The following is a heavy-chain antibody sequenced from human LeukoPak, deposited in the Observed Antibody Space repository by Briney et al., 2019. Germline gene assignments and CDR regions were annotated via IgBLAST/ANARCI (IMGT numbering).Heavy chain of an antibody. Sequence: GGSLRLSCAVSGFTVNGYWMHWVRQGPGKGLVWVSHINSDGSTAGYADSVKGRFTISRDTARNTLYLEMSNLRAEDTAVYYCARGYNYRFGYWGQGTLVIVSS. CDR1: GFTVNGYW. CDR3: ARGYNYRFGY. D-gene: IGHD5-24*01. V-gene: IGHV3-74*01. J-gene: IGHJ4*02. CDR2: INSDGSTA.